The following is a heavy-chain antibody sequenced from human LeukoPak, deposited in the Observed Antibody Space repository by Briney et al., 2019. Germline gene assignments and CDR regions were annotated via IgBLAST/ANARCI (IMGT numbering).Heavy chain of an antibody. CDR1: GGTFSSYA. J-gene: IGHJ4*02. CDR2: IIPIFGTA. D-gene: IGHD1-26*01. CDR3: ARGAPGIVGATEHTPSFDY. V-gene: IGHV1-69*05. Sequence: SVKVSCKASGGTFSSYAISWVRQAPGQGLEWMGGIIPIFGTANYAQKFQGRVTITTDESTSTAYMELSSLRSEDTAVYYCARGAPGIVGATEHTPSFDYWGQGTLVTVSS.